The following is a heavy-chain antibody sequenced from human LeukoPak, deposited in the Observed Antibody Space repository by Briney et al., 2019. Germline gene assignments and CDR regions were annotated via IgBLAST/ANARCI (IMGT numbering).Heavy chain of an antibody. CDR3: ARGAPYYYGSGSNNDY. V-gene: IGHV7-4-1*02. D-gene: IGHD3-10*01. J-gene: IGHJ4*02. CDR2: INTNTGNP. CDR1: GYTFTSYA. Sequence: APVKVSCKASGYTFTSYAMNWVRQAPGQGLEWMGWINTNTGNPTYAQGFTGRFVFSLDTSVSTAYLQISSLKAEDTAVYYCARGAPYYYGSGSNNDYWGQGTLVTVSS.